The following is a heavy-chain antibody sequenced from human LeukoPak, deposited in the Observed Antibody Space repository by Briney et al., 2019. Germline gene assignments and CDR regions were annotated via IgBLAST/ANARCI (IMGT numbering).Heavy chain of an antibody. D-gene: IGHD3-9*01. CDR2: ISSSGSTI. Sequence: PGGSLRLSCAASGFTFSSYGMHWVRQAPGKGLEWVSYISSSGSTIYYADSVKGRFTISRDNAKNSLYLQMNSLRAEDTAVYYCARGPYRRYFDWLVCYFDYWGQGTLVTVSS. CDR3: ARGPYRRYFDWLVCYFDY. J-gene: IGHJ4*02. V-gene: IGHV3-48*04. CDR1: GFTFSSYG.